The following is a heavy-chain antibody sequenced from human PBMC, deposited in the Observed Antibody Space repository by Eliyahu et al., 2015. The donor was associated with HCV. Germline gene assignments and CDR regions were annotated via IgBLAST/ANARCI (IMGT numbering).Heavy chain of an antibody. CDR2: ISSSSSYI. CDR1: GXTFSSYS. V-gene: IGHV3-21*01. Sequence: EVQLVESGGGLVKPGGSLRLSCAASGXTFSSYSMNWVRQXPGXGLXWVSSISSSSSYIYYADSVKGRFTISRDNAKNSLYLQMNSLRAEDTAVYYCASRKWELLPGFDYWGQGTLVTVSS. D-gene: IGHD1-26*01. CDR3: ASRKWELLPGFDY. J-gene: IGHJ4*02.